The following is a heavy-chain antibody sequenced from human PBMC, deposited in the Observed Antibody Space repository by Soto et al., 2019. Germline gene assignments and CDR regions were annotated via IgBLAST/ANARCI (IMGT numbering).Heavy chain of an antibody. CDR2: INHSGST. Sequence: SETLSLTCAVYGGSFSGYYWSWIRQPPGKGLEWIGEINHSGSTNYNPSLKSRVTISVDTSKNQFSLKLSSVTAADTAVYYCARLGDSYYYYYMDVWGKGTTVTVSS. CDR1: GGSFSGYY. J-gene: IGHJ6*03. V-gene: IGHV4-34*01. CDR3: ARLGDSYYYYYMDV.